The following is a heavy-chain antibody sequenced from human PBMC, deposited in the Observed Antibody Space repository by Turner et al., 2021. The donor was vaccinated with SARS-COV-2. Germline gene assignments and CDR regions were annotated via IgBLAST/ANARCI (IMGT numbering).Heavy chain of an antibody. CDR2: INSDGSFT. V-gene: IGHV3-74*01. CDR1: GFTFSSYW. J-gene: IGHJ3*02. D-gene: IGHD3-3*01. CDR3: ARDQRDSVIWSGYGAFDI. Sequence: EVQLVESGGGLVQPGGSLRLLCAASGFTFSSYWMHWVRQAPGKGLVWVSHINSDGSFTSYADSVKGRFTISRDNAKNTLYLQMNSLRAEDTAVYYCARDQRDSVIWSGYGAFDIWGQGTMVTVSS.